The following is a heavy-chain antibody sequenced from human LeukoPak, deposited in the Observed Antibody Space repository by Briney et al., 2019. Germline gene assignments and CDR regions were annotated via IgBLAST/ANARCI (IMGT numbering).Heavy chain of an antibody. CDR3: AKDSSSYDWGYMDV. V-gene: IGHV3-23*01. CDR1: GFTFSTYA. J-gene: IGHJ6*03. CDR2: IGGSDGRT. Sequence: PGGSLRLSCAASGFTFSTYAMRWVSQAAGKGMEWVSLIGGSDGRTLYADSVKGRFTISRENCKNTLYLEMNSLRAEDTAVYYCAKDSSSYDWGYMDVWGKGTTVTISS. D-gene: IGHD3-22*01.